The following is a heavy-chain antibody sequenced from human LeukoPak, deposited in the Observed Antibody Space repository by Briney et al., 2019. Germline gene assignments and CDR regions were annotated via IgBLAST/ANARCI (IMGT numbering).Heavy chain of an antibody. CDR2: ISPSGGST. CDR3: ARTRVTERYYYDSSGYYYFDY. CDR1: GYTFTSNY. V-gene: IGHV1-46*01. J-gene: IGHJ4*02. D-gene: IGHD3-22*01. Sequence: GASVKVSCKAFGYTFTSNYMHWVRQAPGQGPEWMGVISPSGGSTTYAQKFQGRVTLTRDMSTSTDYLELSSLRSEDTAVYYCARTRVTERYYYDSSGYYYFDYWGQGTLVTVSS.